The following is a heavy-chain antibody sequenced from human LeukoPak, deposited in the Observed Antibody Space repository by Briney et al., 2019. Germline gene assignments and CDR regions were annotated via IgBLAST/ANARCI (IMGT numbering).Heavy chain of an antibody. CDR2: INHSGST. V-gene: IGHV4-34*01. D-gene: IGHD5-18*01. CDR3: ARAGGYSCGIDY. Sequence: PSETLSLTCAVCGGSFSGYYWSWIRQPPGKGLEWIGEINHSGSTNYNPSLKSRVTISVDTSKNQFSLKLSSVTAADTAVYYCARAGGYSCGIDYWGQGTLVTVSS. CDR1: GGSFSGYY. J-gene: IGHJ4*02.